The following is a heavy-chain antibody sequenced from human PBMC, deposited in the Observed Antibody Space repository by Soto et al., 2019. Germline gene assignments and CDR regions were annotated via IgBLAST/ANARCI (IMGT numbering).Heavy chain of an antibody. J-gene: IGHJ4*02. Sequence: QVQLVESGGGVVQPGRSLRLSCVASGFSFTTYGLHWVRQAPGKGLEWVAVIWYDGSNQYYADSVKGRFTISRDNSKNILYLEMNSMRVEDTAVYYCVKDHCGGDCYSGPYFDCWGQGTLVTVSS. V-gene: IGHV3-33*06. CDR2: IWYDGSNQ. CDR1: GFSFTTYG. D-gene: IGHD2-21*02. CDR3: VKDHCGGDCYSGPYFDC.